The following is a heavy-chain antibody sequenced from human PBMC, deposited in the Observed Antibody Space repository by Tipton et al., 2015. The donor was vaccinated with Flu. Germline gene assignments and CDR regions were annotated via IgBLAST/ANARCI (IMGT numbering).Heavy chain of an antibody. CDR1: GGSISSYY. V-gene: IGHV4-59*01. D-gene: IGHD1-26*01. CDR3: ARGGIVGPDALYYYYMDV. Sequence: TLSLTCTVSGGSISSYYWSWIRQPPGKGLEWIGYIYYSGSTNYNPSLKSRVTISVDTSKNQFSLKLSSVTAADTAVYYCARGGIVGPDALYYYYMDVWGKGTTVPVSS. CDR2: IYYSGST. J-gene: IGHJ6*03.